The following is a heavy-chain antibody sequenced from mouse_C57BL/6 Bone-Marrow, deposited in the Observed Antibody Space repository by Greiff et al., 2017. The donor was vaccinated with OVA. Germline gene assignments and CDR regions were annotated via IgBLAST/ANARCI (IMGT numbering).Heavy chain of an antibody. J-gene: IGHJ2*01. Sequence: EVQVVESGGGLVQPGGSLSLSCAASGFTFTDYYMSWVRQPPGKALEWLGFIRNKANGYTTEYSASVKGRFTISRDNSQSILYLQMNALRAEDSATYYCARYRRGSSYEDYWGQGTTLTVSS. D-gene: IGHD1-1*01. CDR3: ARYRRGSSYEDY. V-gene: IGHV7-3*01. CDR2: IRNKANGYTT. CDR1: GFTFTDYY.